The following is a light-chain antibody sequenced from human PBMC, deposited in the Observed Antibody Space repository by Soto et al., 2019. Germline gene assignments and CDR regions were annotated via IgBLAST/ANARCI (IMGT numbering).Light chain of an antibody. J-gene: IGLJ2*01. CDR3: QSYDSSLSSVI. CDR2: SYN. Sequence: QSVLTQPPSVSGAPGQRVTISCTGRSSNIGARYDVHWYQQLPGTAPKLLIYSYNNRPSGVPDRFSGSKSATSASLAITGLQAEDEADYYCQSYDSSLSSVIFGGGTKLTVL. V-gene: IGLV1-40*01. CDR1: SSNIGARYD.